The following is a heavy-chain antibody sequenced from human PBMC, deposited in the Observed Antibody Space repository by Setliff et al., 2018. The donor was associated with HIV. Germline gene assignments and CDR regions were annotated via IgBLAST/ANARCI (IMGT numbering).Heavy chain of an antibody. Sequence: NPSETLSLTCNVSGVSLRTRHWSWVRLPPGKRLEWIGYILYNGNTNYNPSFKNRVTVSLDEAKNQFSLNLKSVTSADTAVYYCATEGREKLALFDHWGLGILVTVSS. CDR2: ILYNGNT. CDR3: ATEGREKLALFDH. CDR1: GVSLRTRH. V-gene: IGHV4-59*11. D-gene: IGHD6-6*01. J-gene: IGHJ4*02.